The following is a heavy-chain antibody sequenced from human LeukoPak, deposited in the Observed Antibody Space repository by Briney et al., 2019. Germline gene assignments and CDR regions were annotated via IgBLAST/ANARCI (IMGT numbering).Heavy chain of an antibody. CDR2: INPNSGGT. CDR1: GHTFTGYY. CDR3: ARDSSGWSHDY. J-gene: IGHJ4*02. V-gene: IGHV1-2*02. Sequence: ASVRVSCKASGHTFTGYYMHWVRQAPGQGLEWKGWINPNSGGTNYAQKFQGRVTMTRDTSISTAYMELSRLRSDDTAVYYCARDSSGWSHDYWGQGTLVTVSS. D-gene: IGHD6-19*01.